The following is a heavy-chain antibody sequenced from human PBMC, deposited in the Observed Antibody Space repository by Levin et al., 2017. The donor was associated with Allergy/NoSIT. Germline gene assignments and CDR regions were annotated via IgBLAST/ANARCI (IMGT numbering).Heavy chain of an antibody. Sequence: SVKVSCKASGGTFSSYAISWVRQAPGQGLEWMGRIIPILGIANYAQKFQGRVTITADKSTSTAYMELSSLRSEDTAVYYCARDGRGKTVSDYWGQGTLVTVSS. CDR2: IIPILGIA. D-gene: IGHD1-14*01. CDR3: ARDGRGKTVSDY. CDR1: GGTFSSYA. V-gene: IGHV1-69*04. J-gene: IGHJ4*02.